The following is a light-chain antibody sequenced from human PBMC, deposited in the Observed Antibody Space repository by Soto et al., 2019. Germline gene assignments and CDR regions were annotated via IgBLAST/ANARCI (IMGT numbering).Light chain of an antibody. CDR3: QQFRT. J-gene: IGKJ1*01. V-gene: IGKV3D-15*01. CDR1: QSVSSK. CDR2: GAS. Sequence: EIVMTQSPATLSVSPVEGATLSCRASQSVSSKLAWYQQKPGQAPRLLIYGASSRATGIPDRFSGSGSGTDFTLTISRLEPEDFAVYYCQQFRTFGQGTKVDIK.